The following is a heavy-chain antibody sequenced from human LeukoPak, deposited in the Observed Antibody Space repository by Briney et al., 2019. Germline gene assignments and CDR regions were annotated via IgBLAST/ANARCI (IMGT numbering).Heavy chain of an antibody. CDR2: MNPNSGNT. J-gene: IGHJ6*03. D-gene: IGHD3-22*01. CDR3: ARSTYYDSSFYYYYYMDV. CDR1: GYTFTSYY. V-gene: IGHV1-8*02. Sequence: ASVKVSCKASGYTFTSYYMHWVRQATGQGLEWMGWMNPNSGNTGYAQKFQGRVTMTRNTSISTAYMELSSLRSEDTAVYYCARSTYYDSSFYYYYYMDVWGKGTTVTISS.